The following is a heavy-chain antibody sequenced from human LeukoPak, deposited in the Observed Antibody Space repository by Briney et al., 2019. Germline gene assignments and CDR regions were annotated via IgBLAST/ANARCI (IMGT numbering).Heavy chain of an antibody. J-gene: IGHJ4*02. V-gene: IGHV3-21*01. CDR3: AKALWFGELLPFDY. CDR2: ISSSSNYI. CDR1: GFTFSIYS. D-gene: IGHD3-10*01. Sequence: GGSLRLSCAASGFTFSIYSVNWVRQAPGKGLEWVSSISSSSNYIYYADSVKGRFTISRDNSKNTLYLQMNSLRAEGTAVYYCAKALWFGELLPFDYWGQGTLVTVSS.